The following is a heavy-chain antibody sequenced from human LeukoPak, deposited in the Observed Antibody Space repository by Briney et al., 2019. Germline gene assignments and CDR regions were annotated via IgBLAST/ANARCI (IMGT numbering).Heavy chain of an antibody. J-gene: IGHJ6*03. Sequence: SVKVSCKASGGTFSSYAISWVRQAPGQGLEWMGGIIPIFGTANYAQKFQGRVTITTDESTSTAYMELSSLRSEDTAVYYCARAYCGGDCYNYYYYYMDVWGKGTTVTVSS. D-gene: IGHD2-21*01. CDR1: GGTFSSYA. CDR3: ARAYCGGDCYNYYYYYMDV. V-gene: IGHV1-69*05. CDR2: IIPIFGTA.